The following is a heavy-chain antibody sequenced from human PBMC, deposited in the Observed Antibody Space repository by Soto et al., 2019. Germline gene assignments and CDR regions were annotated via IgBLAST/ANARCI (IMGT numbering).Heavy chain of an antibody. V-gene: IGHV4-39*01. CDR1: GGSISSSSYY. CDR2: IYYSGST. J-gene: IGHJ5*02. D-gene: IGHD3-3*02. Sequence: TETLSLTCTVSGGSISSSSYYWGWIRQPPGKGLEWIGSIYYSGSTYYNPSLKSRVTISVDTSKNQFSLKLSSVTAADTAVYYCASPKIAFYNWFDPWGQGTLVTVSS. CDR3: ASPKIAFYNWFDP.